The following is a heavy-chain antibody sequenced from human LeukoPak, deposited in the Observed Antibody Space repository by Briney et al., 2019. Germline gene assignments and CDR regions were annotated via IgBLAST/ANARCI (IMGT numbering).Heavy chain of an antibody. Sequence: SVKVSCKASGYTFTSYGISWVRQAPGQGLEWMGGIIPIFGTANYAQKFQGRVTITTDESTSTAYMELSSLRSEDTAVYYCARGQSITGTIARGYYYYYYMDVWGKGTTVTVSS. D-gene: IGHD1-20*01. J-gene: IGHJ6*03. CDR3: ARGQSITGTIARGYYYYYYMDV. CDR2: IIPIFGTA. V-gene: IGHV1-69*05. CDR1: GYTFTSYG.